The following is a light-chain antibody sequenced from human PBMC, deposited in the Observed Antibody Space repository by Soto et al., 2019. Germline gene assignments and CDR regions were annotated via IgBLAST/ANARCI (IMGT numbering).Light chain of an antibody. J-gene: IGLJ3*02. V-gene: IGLV2-8*01. CDR2: EVS. CDR3: SSYAGRDSLWV. Sequence: QSALTQPPSASGSLGQSVTISCIGTSRNVGDYNYVSWYQQHPGKAPKLMIHEVSKRPSGVPDRFSGSKSGNTASLTVSGLQAEDEADYYCSSYAGRDSLWVFGGGTKVTVL. CDR1: SRNVGDYNY.